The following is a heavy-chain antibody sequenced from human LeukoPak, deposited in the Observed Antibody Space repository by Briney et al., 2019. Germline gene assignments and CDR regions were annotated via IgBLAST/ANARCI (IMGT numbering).Heavy chain of an antibody. CDR3: ARDISYGHDYFDY. CDR2: IYSGGST. V-gene: IGHV3-66*01. D-gene: IGHD5-18*01. Sequence: GGSLRLSCAASGFTVSSNYMSWVRQAPGKGLEWVSVIYSGGSTYYADSVKGRFTISRDNSKNTLYLQMNSLRAEDTAVYYCARDISYGHDYFDYWGQGILVTVSS. J-gene: IGHJ4*02. CDR1: GFTVSSNY.